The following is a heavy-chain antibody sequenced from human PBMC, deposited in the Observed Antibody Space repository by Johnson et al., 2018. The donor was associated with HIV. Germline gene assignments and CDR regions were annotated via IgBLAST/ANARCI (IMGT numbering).Heavy chain of an antibody. CDR2: ISYVGNNK. J-gene: IGHJ3*02. CDR3: ARKDDSSVLWWGGAFDI. Sequence: QVQLVESGGSVVQPGRSLRLSCAPSGFTFSSYAMHWVRQAPGKGLEWLAVISYVGNNKYYADCVKRRFTMSRYNSKNTLYLHVNSLRPEDMAVYFCARKDDSSVLWWGGAFDIWGQGTMVTVSS. CDR1: GFTFSSYA. V-gene: IGHV3-30*04. D-gene: IGHD2-21*01.